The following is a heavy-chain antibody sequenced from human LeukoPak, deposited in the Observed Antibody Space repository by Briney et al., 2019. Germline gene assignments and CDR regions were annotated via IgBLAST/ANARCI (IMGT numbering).Heavy chain of an antibody. D-gene: IGHD3-16*01. Sequence: ASVKVSCKASGYIFTGYYMHWVRPAPGQGLGWMGWINPNSGDTDYAQKFQGRVTMTRHTSISTAYMELSRLRSDDTAVYYCARVRYRLAETYIDYWGQGTLVTVSS. J-gene: IGHJ4*02. V-gene: IGHV1-2*02. CDR1: GYIFTGYY. CDR2: INPNSGDT. CDR3: ARVRYRLAETYIDY.